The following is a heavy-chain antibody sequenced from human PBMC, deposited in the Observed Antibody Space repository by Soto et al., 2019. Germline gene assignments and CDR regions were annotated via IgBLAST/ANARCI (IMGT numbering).Heavy chain of an antibody. Sequence: EVHLLESGGGLVQPGGSLRLSCAAFGFKFSSYAMNWVRQAPGKGLEWVAAISGSANTTYYAHSVKGRFSISRDNSKNTVFLHMTSLRAEDTAVYYCAKEGVTAAAILFGPDYWGQGTLVTVSS. CDR2: ISGSANTT. CDR1: GFKFSSYA. D-gene: IGHD3-10*01. J-gene: IGHJ4*02. CDR3: AKEGVTAAAILFGPDY. V-gene: IGHV3-23*01.